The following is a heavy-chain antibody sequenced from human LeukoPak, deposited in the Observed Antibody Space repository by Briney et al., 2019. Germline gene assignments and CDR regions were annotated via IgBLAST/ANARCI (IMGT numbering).Heavy chain of an antibody. CDR2: IYHSGST. V-gene: IGHV4-38-2*01. CDR1: GYSISSDYY. Sequence: PSETLSLTCAVSGYSISSDYYWGWIRPPPGKGLEWIGSIYHSGSTYYNPSLKSRVTISVDTSKNQFSLNLTSVTGADTAVYYCATLRALSITMIVVVITTYYFDYWGQGTLVTVSS. D-gene: IGHD3-22*01. J-gene: IGHJ4*02. CDR3: ATLRALSITMIVVVITTYYFDY.